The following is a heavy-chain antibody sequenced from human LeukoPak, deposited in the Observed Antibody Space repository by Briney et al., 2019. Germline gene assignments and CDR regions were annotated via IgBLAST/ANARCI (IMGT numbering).Heavy chain of an antibody. CDR1: GGSISSYY. CDR2: IYYSGST. D-gene: IGHD6-6*01. J-gene: IGHJ5*02. Sequence: PSETLSLTCTVSGGSISSYYWSWIRQPPGKGLEWIGYIYYSGSTNYNPSLKSRVTIPVDTSKNQFSLKLSSVTAADTAVYYCAREYSSLFWFDPWDQGTLVTVSS. V-gene: IGHV4-59*08. CDR3: AREYSSLFWFDP.